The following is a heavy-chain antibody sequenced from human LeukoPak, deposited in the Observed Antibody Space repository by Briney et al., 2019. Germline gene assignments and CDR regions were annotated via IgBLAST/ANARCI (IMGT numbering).Heavy chain of an antibody. J-gene: IGHJ4*02. Sequence: GGSLRLSCAASGFTFSSYWMSWVRQAPGKGLEWVADIKKDGSEKYYVDSVKGRFTISRDNAKNSLYLQMNSLRPEDTALYYCAKIDYGGIDWGQGTLVTVSS. CDR1: GFTFSSYW. D-gene: IGHD4-23*01. CDR3: AKIDYGGID. CDR2: IKKDGSEK. V-gene: IGHV3-7*03.